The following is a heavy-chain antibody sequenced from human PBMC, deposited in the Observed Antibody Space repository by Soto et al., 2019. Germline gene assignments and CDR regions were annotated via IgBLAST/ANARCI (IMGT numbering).Heavy chain of an antibody. D-gene: IGHD2-2*01. CDR1: GFTFSSYG. V-gene: IGHV3-33*01. Sequence: GGSLRLSCAASGFTFSSYGMHWVRQAPGKGLEWVAVIWYDGSNKYYADSVKGRFTISRDNSKNTLYLQMNSLRAEDTAVYYCAREIVPRDYYYYYGMDVWGQGTTVTVSS. J-gene: IGHJ6*02. CDR3: AREIVPRDYYYYYGMDV. CDR2: IWYDGSNK.